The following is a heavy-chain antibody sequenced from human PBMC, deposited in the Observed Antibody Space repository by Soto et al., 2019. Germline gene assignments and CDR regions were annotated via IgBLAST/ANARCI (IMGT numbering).Heavy chain of an antibody. CDR3: ARGRASASYYLLEC. Sequence: ASVKVSCKASGDTFTTYDINWVRQATGHGLEWMGWINPNIGNIDYAQRFQGRVTMNRATAIRKAYMEVSSLRSDDMAVYYCARGRASASYYLLECWGRESVVSVSS. CDR2: INPNIGNI. V-gene: IGHV1-8*01. CDR1: GDTFTTYD. J-gene: IGHJ5*01. D-gene: IGHD3-10*01.